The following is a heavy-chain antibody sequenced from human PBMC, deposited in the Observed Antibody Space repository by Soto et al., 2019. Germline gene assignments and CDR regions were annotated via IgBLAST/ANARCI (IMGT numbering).Heavy chain of an antibody. D-gene: IGHD2-15*01. CDR2: IIPIFGTS. CDR1: GGTFNTFA. CDR3: ARVSGGFDS. Sequence: QVQLVQSGAEVKKPGSSVKVSCKASGGTFNTFAISWVRQAPGQGLEWMGGIIPIFGTSNYAQNFQGRVTSTADESTNTAYMELSSLRSENTALYYCARVSGGFDSWGQGTLVTVSS. V-gene: IGHV1-69*01. J-gene: IGHJ4*02.